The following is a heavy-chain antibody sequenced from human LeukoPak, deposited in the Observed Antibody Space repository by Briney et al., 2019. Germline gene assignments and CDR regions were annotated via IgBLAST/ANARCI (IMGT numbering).Heavy chain of an antibody. CDR3: ARGGTGGYSNYVFGA. CDR1: RFTFVDYW. J-gene: IGHJ5*02. CDR2: IKQDGSEK. V-gene: IGHV3-7*01. Sequence: PGGSLRLSCAASRFTFVDYWMSWVRQAPGKGLEWVANIKQDGSEKYYGDSVKGRFTISRDNAKNSLYLQMNSLRAEDTAVYYCARGGTGGYSNYVFGAWGQGTLVTVSS. D-gene: IGHD4-11*01.